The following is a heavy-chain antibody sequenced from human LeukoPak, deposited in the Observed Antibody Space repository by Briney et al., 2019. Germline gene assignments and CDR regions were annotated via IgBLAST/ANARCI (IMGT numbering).Heavy chain of an antibody. D-gene: IGHD2/OR15-2a*01. J-gene: IGHJ4*02. Sequence: GESLKISCKGAGYTFTSYWIGWVRQMRRKGLELMGIIYPGDSDTRSRPSFHDTVTISADRSISTASLQWNSLKASDTAMYYCALSFDTYYFDYWGQGTLVTVSS. CDR2: IYPGDSDT. CDR1: GYTFTSYW. V-gene: IGHV5-51*01. CDR3: ALSFDTYYFDY.